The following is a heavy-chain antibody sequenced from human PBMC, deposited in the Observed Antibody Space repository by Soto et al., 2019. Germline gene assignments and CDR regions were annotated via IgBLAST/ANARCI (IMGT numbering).Heavy chain of an antibody. J-gene: IGHJ5*02. D-gene: IGHD6-19*01. Sequence: QVQLVQSGAEVKKPGASVKVSCKASGYTFTSYDINWVRQATGQGLEWMGWMNPNSGNTGYAQKSQGSSTRPRNTSNITAYMELRSLRSEDTAVYYCARGPRTAVAGPGNWFDPWGQGTLVTVSS. CDR3: ARGPRTAVAGPGNWFDP. CDR1: GYTFTSYD. V-gene: IGHV1-8*01. CDR2: MNPNSGNT.